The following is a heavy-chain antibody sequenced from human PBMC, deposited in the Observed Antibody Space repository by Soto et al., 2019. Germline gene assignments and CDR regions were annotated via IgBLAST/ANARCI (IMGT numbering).Heavy chain of an antibody. Sequence: PGGSLRLSCTASGFTFGYYAMSWVGQAPWKGLEWVGFIRSRPYGGTTEYAASVRGRFTISRDDSKSVAYLQMNSLKTDDTALYYCSRDGDYYVSGTYGYFVYWGQGTLVTVSS. CDR3: SRDGDYYVSGTYGYFVY. J-gene: IGHJ4*02. CDR1: GFTFGYYA. CDR2: IRSRPYGGTT. V-gene: IGHV3-49*04. D-gene: IGHD3-10*01.